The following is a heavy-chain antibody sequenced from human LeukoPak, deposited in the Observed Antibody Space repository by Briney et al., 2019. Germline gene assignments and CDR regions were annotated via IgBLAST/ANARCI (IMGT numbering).Heavy chain of an antibody. J-gene: IGHJ4*02. CDR2: ISSSSSIM. V-gene: IGHV3-48*01. CDR3: ARARGYSYGYSDY. CDR1: GFTFSSCS. D-gene: IGHD5-18*01. Sequence: GGSLRLSCAASGFTFSSCSMNWVRQAPGKGLEWVSYISSSSSIMDYADSMKGRFTISRDNAKNSLYLQMNSLRAEDTAVYYCARARGYSYGYSDYWGQGTLVTVSS.